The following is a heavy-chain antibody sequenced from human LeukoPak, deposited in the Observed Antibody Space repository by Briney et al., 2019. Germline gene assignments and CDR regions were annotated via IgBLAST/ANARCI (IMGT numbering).Heavy chain of an antibody. V-gene: IGHV3-7*05. D-gene: IGHD3-22*01. J-gene: IGHJ4*02. CDR2: IRGDGSKE. CDR1: GFTFSSCL. Sequence: GGSLRLSCAASGFTFSSCLMSWVRQAPGKGLEWVATIRGDGSKEFYVDSVKGRFIISRDNAKNSLYLQMNSLRAEDTAVYYCARDLGDYYYDSSGYLDYWGQGTLVTVSS. CDR3: ARDLGDYYYDSSGYLDY.